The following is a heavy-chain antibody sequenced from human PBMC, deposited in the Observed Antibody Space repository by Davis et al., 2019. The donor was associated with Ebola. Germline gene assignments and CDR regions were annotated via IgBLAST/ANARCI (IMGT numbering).Heavy chain of an antibody. Sequence: GESLKISCKGSGYSFTSYWIGWVRQLPGKGLEWMGIIYPGDSDTRYGPSFQGQVTISADKSISTAYLQWSSLKASDTAMYYCARVFGDGYDLGPFDYWGQGTLVTVSS. CDR3: ARVFGDGYDLGPFDY. J-gene: IGHJ4*02. V-gene: IGHV5-51*01. CDR2: IYPGDSDT. CDR1: GYSFTSYW. D-gene: IGHD5-12*01.